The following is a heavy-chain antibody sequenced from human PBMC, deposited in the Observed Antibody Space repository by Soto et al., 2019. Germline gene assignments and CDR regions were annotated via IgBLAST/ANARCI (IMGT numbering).Heavy chain of an antibody. D-gene: IGHD6-6*01. J-gene: IGHJ6*02. V-gene: IGHV1-69*13. Sequence: GASVKVSCKASGGTFSSYAISWVRQAPGQGLEWMGGIIPIFGTANYAQKFQGRVTITADESTSTAYMELSSLRSEDTAVYYCARGLLEGAARPRIYYGMDVWGQGTTVTVSS. CDR1: GGTFSSYA. CDR3: ARGLLEGAARPRIYYGMDV. CDR2: IIPIFGTA.